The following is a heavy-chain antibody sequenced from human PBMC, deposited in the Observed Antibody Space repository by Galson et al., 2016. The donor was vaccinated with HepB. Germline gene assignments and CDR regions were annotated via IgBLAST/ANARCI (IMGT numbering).Heavy chain of an antibody. Sequence: SLRLSCAASGFTFSSHIMSWVRQAPGKGLEWVANIEADGSAQYYVDSVKGRFTISRDNAKSSLYLQMDRLRAEDTAEYHCASWWYNSGWTLDYWGQGTPVTVSS. CDR2: IEADGSAQ. CDR1: GFTFSSHI. J-gene: IGHJ4*02. CDR3: ASWWYNSGWTLDY. D-gene: IGHD6-19*01. V-gene: IGHV3-7*01.